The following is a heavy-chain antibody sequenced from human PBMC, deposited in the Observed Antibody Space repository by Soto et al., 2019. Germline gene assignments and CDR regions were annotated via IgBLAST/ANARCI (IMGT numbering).Heavy chain of an antibody. V-gene: IGHV3-23*01. CDR1: GFTFSSYA. D-gene: IGHD6-19*01. J-gene: IGHJ3*01. CDR3: AKAGGYSGGWFDAFDV. Sequence: GGSLRLSCAASGFTFSSYAMSWVRQAPGKGLEWVSGISGSGVGTYYAYSVKGRFTISGDNSKNTLFLQMNSLRGDDTAVFYCAKAGGYSGGWFDAFDVWGQGTMVTVSS. CDR2: ISGSGVGT.